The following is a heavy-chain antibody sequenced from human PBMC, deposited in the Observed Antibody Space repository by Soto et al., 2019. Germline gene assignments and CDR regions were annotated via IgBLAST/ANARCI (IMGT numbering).Heavy chain of an antibody. CDR1: GFTFSSYS. J-gene: IGHJ5*02. Sequence: EVQLVESGGGLVKPGGSLRLSCAASGFTFSSYSMNWVRQAPGKGLEGVSYISYSSSYIYYADSVQGRFTISRDNAKNSLYLQMNSLRDGETAVYYSAASSGWPWCQGPLVTVSS. V-gene: IGHV3-21*01. CDR2: ISYSSSYI. CDR3: AASSGWP. D-gene: IGHD6-19*01.